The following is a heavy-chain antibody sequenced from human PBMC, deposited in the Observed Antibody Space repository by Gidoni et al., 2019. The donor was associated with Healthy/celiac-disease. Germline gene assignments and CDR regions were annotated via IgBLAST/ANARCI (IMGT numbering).Heavy chain of an antibody. V-gene: IGHV3-48*03. CDR3: ARGFTPKVQGVMGYGMDV. CDR2: ISSSGSTI. CDR1: GFTFSSYE. Sequence: EVQLVESGGGLVQPGGSLRLSCAASGFTFSSYEMNWVRQAPGKGLEWVSYISSSGSTIYYADSVKGRFTISRDNAKNSLYLQMNSLRAEDTAVYYCARGFTPKVQGVMGYGMDVWGQGTTVTVSS. D-gene: IGHD3-10*01. J-gene: IGHJ6*02.